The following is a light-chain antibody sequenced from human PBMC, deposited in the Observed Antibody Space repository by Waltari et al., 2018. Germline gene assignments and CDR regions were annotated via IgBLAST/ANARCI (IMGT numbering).Light chain of an antibody. V-gene: IGKV4-1*01. J-gene: IGKJ1*01. CDR3: QQCYSTPWT. CDR2: WAS. CDR1: QSVLYSSNNKNY. Sequence: DIVMTQSPDSLAVSLGERATIHCKSSQSVLYSSNNKNYLAWYHQKPGQPPKLLIYWASTRESGVPDRFSGSGSGTDFTLTISSLQAEDVAVYYCQQCYSTPWTFGQGTKVEIK.